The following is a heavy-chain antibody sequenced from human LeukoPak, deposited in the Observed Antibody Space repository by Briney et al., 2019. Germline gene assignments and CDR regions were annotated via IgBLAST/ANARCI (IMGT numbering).Heavy chain of an antibody. D-gene: IGHD2-2*01. CDR1: GGSISSSSYY. Sequence: SETLSLTCTVSGGSISSSSYYWGWIRQPPGKGLEWIGSINYSGSTYHNPSLKSRVTISVDTSKNQFSLKVSSVTAADTAAYYCARHAEGGTTSCPLDYWVQGTLVTVSS. CDR2: INYSGST. V-gene: IGHV4-39*01. J-gene: IGHJ4*02. CDR3: ARHAEGGTTSCPLDY.